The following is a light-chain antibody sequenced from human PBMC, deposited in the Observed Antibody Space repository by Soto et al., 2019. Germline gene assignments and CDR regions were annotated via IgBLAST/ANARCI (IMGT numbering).Light chain of an antibody. J-gene: IGKJ5*01. CDR1: QSVSSY. CDR2: DAS. CDR3: QQRSNWPPIT. V-gene: IGKV3-11*01. Sequence: EIVLTQSPATLSLSPGARATLSCRASQSVSSYLAWYQQKPGQAPRLLIYDASNRATGIPARFSGSGSGTDFTLTISRLEPEDFAVYYCQQRSNWPPITFGQGTRREIK.